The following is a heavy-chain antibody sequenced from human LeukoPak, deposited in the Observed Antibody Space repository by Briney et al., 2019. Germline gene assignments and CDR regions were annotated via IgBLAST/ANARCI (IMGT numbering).Heavy chain of an antibody. D-gene: IGHD1-26*01. V-gene: IGHV3-23*01. CDR3: TTAQSGSYPGDFDY. J-gene: IGHJ4*02. CDR1: GFTFSSYG. Sequence: PGGSLRLSCAASGFTFSSYGMSWVRQAPGKGLEWVSAISGSGGSTYYADSVKGRFTISRDNSKNTLYLQMNSLKTEDTAVYYCTTAQSGSYPGDFDYWGQGTLVTVSS. CDR2: ISGSGGST.